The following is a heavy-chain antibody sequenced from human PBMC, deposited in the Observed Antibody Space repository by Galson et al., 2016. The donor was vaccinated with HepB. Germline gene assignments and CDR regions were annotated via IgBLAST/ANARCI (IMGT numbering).Heavy chain of an antibody. Sequence: SLRLSCAASGFTFSSYGMHWVRQAPGKGLEWVAAISYDGSHKYYADSVKGRFTISRDNSKYTVYLQANSLRAEDTAVYYCGKRIPVAGSWGGGLDYWGQGTLVTVSS. J-gene: IGHJ4*02. D-gene: IGHD6-19*01. V-gene: IGHV3-30*18. CDR3: GKRIPVAGSWGGGLDY. CDR1: GFTFSSYG. CDR2: ISYDGSHK.